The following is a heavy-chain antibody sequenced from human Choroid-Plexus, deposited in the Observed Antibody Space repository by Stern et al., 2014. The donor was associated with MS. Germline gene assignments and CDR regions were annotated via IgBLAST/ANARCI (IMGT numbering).Heavy chain of an antibody. V-gene: IGHV3-30*18. CDR1: GFTLGSCA. CDR3: AKDRQYLTYFFDH. CDR2: VSYDGSNK. Sequence: VRLVESGGGVVQPGRPLRLSCVASGFTLGSCAMHWVRQAPGKGLEWVAGVSYDGSNKYYADSVKGRFTISRDNSQNTLYMQMSSLRPEDTAVYYCAKDRQYLTYFFDHWGQGSLVTVSS. D-gene: IGHD2/OR15-2a*01. J-gene: IGHJ5*02.